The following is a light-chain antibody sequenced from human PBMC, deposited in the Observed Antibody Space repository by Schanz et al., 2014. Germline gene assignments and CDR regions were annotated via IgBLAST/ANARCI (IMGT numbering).Light chain of an antibody. V-gene: IGKV3-15*01. CDR1: QSVSSN. CDR3: QQYNNWPGT. CDR2: GAS. J-gene: IGKJ1*01. Sequence: EIVMTQSPATLSVSPGERATLSCRASQSVSSNLAWYQQKPGQAPRLLIYGASTRATAIPARFSGSGSGTEFTLNISSLQSEDFAVYYCQQYNNWPGTFGQGTKVEIK.